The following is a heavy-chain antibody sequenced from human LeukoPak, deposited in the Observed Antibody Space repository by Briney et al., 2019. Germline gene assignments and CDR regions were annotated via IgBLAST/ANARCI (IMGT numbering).Heavy chain of an antibody. CDR2: IFYTGYT. V-gene: IGHV4-59*12. D-gene: IGHD2-2*01. J-gene: IGHJ6*02. Sequence: SETLSLTCSVSGGSINNYHWSWIRQPPGKGLEWIGYIFYTGYTNYNPSLKSRVTISVDTSKNQFSLKVNSVTAADTAVYYCGGSSSSRGLQYYYGMDVWGQGTTVTVSS. CDR3: GGSSSSRGLQYYYGMDV. CDR1: GGSINNYH.